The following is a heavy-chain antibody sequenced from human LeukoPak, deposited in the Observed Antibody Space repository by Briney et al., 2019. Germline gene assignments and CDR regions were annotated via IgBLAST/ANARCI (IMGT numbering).Heavy chain of an antibody. D-gene: IGHD4-23*01. CDR1: GYTLTELS. J-gene: IGHJ6*02. CDR2: FDPEDGET. Sequence: GAPVKVSCKVSGYTLTELSMHWVRQAPGKGLEWMGGFDPEDGETIYAQKFQGRVTMTEDTSTDTAYMELSSLRSEDTAVYYCATYGGNSAYYYYGMDVWGQGTTVTVSS. CDR3: ATYGGNSAYYYYGMDV. V-gene: IGHV1-24*01.